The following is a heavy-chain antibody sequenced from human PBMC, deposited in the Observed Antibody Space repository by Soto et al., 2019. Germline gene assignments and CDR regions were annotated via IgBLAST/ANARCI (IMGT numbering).Heavy chain of an antibody. D-gene: IGHD3-10*01. J-gene: IGHJ4*02. CDR3: SRVDPGETSPFDH. Sequence: ASVKVSCKASGYIFTSYYLHWVRQAPGQGLEWMGWINPFDGSRMFAQSFQGRVTFSRDTSTSTVYMELSGLRSDDTAVYYCSRVDPGETSPFDHWGQGTLVTVSS. CDR2: INPFDGSR. V-gene: IGHV1-46*03. CDR1: GYIFTSYY.